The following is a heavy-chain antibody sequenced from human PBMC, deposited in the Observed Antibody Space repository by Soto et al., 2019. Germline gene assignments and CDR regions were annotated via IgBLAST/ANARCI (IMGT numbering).Heavy chain of an antibody. CDR1: GFTFSSYG. Sequence: GGSLRLSCAASGFTFSSYGMHWVRQAPGKGLEWVAVIWYDGSNKYYADSVKGRFTISRDNSKNTLYLQMNSLRAEDTAVYYCARDYSNYKIGYYYGMDVWGQGTTVTVSS. D-gene: IGHD4-4*01. J-gene: IGHJ6*02. CDR2: IWYDGSNK. V-gene: IGHV3-33*01. CDR3: ARDYSNYKIGYYYGMDV.